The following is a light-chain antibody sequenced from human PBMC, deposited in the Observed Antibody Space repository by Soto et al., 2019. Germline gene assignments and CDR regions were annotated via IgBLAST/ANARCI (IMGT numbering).Light chain of an antibody. CDR2: SNN. J-gene: IGLJ3*02. CDR1: ISNIGSNY. Sequence: QPVLTQPPSASGTPGQRVTISCSGSISNIGSNYVYWYQQLPGTAPKLLIYSNNRRPSGVPDRFSGSKSGTSASLAISGLRSEDEADYYCATWDDSLSGRVFGGGTKLTVL. V-gene: IGLV1-47*02. CDR3: ATWDDSLSGRV.